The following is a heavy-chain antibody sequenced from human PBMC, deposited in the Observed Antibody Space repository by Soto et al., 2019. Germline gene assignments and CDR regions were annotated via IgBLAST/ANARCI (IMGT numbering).Heavy chain of an antibody. Sequence: PGESLKISCQGSGYSFTNYWIAWVRQMPGKGLEWMGIIYPGDSDTRYSPSFQGQVTISVDKSISTAYLQWSSLRASDTAMYYCASGPTVLDYWGQGTLVTVSS. CDR1: GYSFTNYW. V-gene: IGHV5-51*01. D-gene: IGHD4-17*01. J-gene: IGHJ4*02. CDR3: ASGPTVLDY. CDR2: IYPGDSDT.